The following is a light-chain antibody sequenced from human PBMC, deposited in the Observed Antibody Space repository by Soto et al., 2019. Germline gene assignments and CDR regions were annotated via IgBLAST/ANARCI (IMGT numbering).Light chain of an antibody. CDR2: NVS. J-gene: IGLJ2*01. CDR3: SSYTSSKTLV. Sequence: QSALTQPASVSGSPGQSITISCTGTSSDVGGYNYVSWYQQYPGKAPKLMVYNVSNRPSGVSNRFSGSKSGNTASLTISGLQAEDEADYYCSSYTSSKTLVFGGGTKVTVL. CDR1: SSDVGGYNY. V-gene: IGLV2-14*01.